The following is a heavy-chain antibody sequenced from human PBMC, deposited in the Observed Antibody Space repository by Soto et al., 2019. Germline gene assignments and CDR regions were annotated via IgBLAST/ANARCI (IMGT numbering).Heavy chain of an antibody. CDR2: TNPANGDT. V-gene: IGHV1-3*01. Sequence: QVHLVQSGAEVKKPGASVRVSCQASGYTFTSFPMHWVRQAPGQRLEWMGWTNPANGDTGYSQTFQGRVTITRDTSASTASMELSSLTSEDTAIYFCARKDYYGSGSYHFDSWGQGTLVIVSS. CDR1: GYTFTSFP. J-gene: IGHJ4*02. CDR3: ARKDYYGSGSYHFDS. D-gene: IGHD3-10*01.